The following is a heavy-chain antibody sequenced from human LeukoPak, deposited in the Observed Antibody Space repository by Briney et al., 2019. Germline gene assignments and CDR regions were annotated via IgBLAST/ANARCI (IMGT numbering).Heavy chain of an antibody. J-gene: IGHJ4*02. V-gene: IGHV4-61*01. Sequence: SETLSLTCTVSGDSVSNSLYYWSWIRQPPGKGLEWIGYIYYNGGTNYNPSLKSRVTISIDTSTNQFSLRLNSMTAADTAVYYCARVLRAASWRSYDYWGQGSLVTVSS. CDR1: GDSVSNSLYY. CDR2: IYYNGGT. CDR3: ARVLRAASWRSYDY. D-gene: IGHD5-18*01.